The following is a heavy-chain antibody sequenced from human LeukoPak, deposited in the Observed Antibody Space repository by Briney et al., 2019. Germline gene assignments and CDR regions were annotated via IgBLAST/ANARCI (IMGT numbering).Heavy chain of an antibody. Sequence: ASVKVSCKASGYTFTGYYIHWVRQAPGQGLEWMGWVVPNTGVTHYAQKFNDRVTMTRDTSISTAYMDLTRLTSDDTAVYYCARGSVSHGLDYWGQGTLVTVSS. CDR1: GYTFTGYY. CDR2: VVPNTGVT. D-gene: IGHD3-10*01. CDR3: ARGSVSHGLDY. J-gene: IGHJ4*02. V-gene: IGHV1-2*02.